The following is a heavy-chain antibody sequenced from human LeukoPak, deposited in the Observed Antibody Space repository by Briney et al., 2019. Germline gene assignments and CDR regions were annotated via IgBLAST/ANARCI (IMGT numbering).Heavy chain of an antibody. Sequence: AGGSLRLSCAASGFTFSSYWMSWVRQAPGKGLEWVANIKQDGSEKYYVDSVKGRFTISRDNAKNSLYLQMNGLRAEDTAVYYCARDRKGWYSSGWYPWFDPWGQGTLVTVSS. J-gene: IGHJ5*02. V-gene: IGHV3-7*01. D-gene: IGHD6-19*01. CDR3: ARDRKGWYSSGWYPWFDP. CDR1: GFTFSSYW. CDR2: IKQDGSEK.